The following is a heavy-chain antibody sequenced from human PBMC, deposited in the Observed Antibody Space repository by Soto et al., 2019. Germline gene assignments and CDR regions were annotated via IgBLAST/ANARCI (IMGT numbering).Heavy chain of an antibody. Sequence: PSETLSLTCTVSGGSITSSSYYWGWIRQPPGKGLEWIGSIYYSGSTYYNPSLKSRVTISVDTSKNQFSLRLSSVTAADTAVYYCAREGRKYWDYGIYYYYGMDVWGQGTTVTVSS. CDR2: IYYSGST. D-gene: IGHD1-7*01. CDR1: GGSITSSSYY. CDR3: AREGRKYWDYGIYYYYGMDV. J-gene: IGHJ6*02. V-gene: IGHV4-39*07.